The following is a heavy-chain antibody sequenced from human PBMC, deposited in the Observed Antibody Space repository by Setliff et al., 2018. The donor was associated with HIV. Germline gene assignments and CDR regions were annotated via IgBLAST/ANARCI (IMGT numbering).Heavy chain of an antibody. CDR1: GYTFTDYY. Sequence: VASVKVSCKASGYTFTDYYMHWVRQAPGQGLEWMGWINPHSGGTEYAQKFQGRVTMTRDTSISTAYMELSRLRSDDTAVYFCARVFYYGSGSHYESSFDSWGQGTLVTVSS. D-gene: IGHD3-10*01. J-gene: IGHJ5*01. CDR2: INPHSGGT. V-gene: IGHV1-2*02. CDR3: ARVFYYGSGSHYESSFDS.